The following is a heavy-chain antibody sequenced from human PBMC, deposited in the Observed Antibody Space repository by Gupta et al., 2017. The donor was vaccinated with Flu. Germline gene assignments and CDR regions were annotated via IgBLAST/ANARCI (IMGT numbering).Heavy chain of an antibody. CDR3: ATGKNGYNRPFDY. Sequence: SIHWVRQAPGKGLEWMGGYDPDNGETIYAQKVQGRVTMTEDTSIDTAYMHLSSLRSEDTAVYYCATGKNGYNRPFDYWGQGTLVTVSS. D-gene: IGHD5-12*01. CDR2: YDPDNGET. CDR1: S. V-gene: IGHV1-24*01. J-gene: IGHJ4*02.